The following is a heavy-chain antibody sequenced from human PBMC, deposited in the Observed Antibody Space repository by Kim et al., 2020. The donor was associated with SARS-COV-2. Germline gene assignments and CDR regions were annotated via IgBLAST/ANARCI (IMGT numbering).Heavy chain of an antibody. Sequence: STYYADSVKGRFTISRDNSKNTLYLQMNSLRAEDTAVYYCANLVLWSFDYWGQGTLVTVSS. J-gene: IGHJ4*02. CDR3: ANLVLWSFDY. D-gene: IGHD3-10*01. CDR2: ST. V-gene: IGHV3-23*01.